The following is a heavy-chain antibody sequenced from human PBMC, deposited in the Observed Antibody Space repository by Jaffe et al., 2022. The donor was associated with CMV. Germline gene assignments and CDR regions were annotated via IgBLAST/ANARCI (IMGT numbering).Heavy chain of an antibody. V-gene: IGHV2-70*15. D-gene: IGHD6-19*01. CDR3: ARIPLRYSGDWFPHEAFDF. CDR1: GFSLTTRGMS. CDR2: IDWDDDK. Sequence: QVTLRESGPALVKPTQTLTLTCTFSGFSLTTRGMSVSWIRQPPGKALEWLARIDWDDDKYYSASLKTRLTISKDTSKNQVVLTMTNMDPVDTATFYCARIPLRYSGDWFPHEAFDFWGQGTMVTVSS. J-gene: IGHJ3*01.